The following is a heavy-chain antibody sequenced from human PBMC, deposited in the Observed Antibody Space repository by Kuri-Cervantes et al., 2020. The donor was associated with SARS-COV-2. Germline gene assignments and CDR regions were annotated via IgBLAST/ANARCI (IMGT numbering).Heavy chain of an antibody. Sequence: GSLRLSCTVSGGSISSYYWSWIRQPPGKGLEWIGYIYYSGSTNYNPSLKSRVTISVDTSKNQFSLKLSSVTAADTAVYYRARGKLQFDAFDIWGQGTMVTVSS. CDR2: IYYSGST. V-gene: IGHV4-59*01. J-gene: IGHJ3*02. D-gene: IGHD5-24*01. CDR3: ARGKLQFDAFDI. CDR1: GGSISSYY.